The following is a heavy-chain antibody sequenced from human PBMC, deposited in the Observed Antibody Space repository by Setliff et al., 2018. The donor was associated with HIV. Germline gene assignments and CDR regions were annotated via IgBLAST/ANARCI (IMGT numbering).Heavy chain of an antibody. CDR3: ARVFVDTAVLRVLEYYFDS. D-gene: IGHD5-18*01. CDR1: GGSISSSSYY. Sequence: SETLSLTCTVSGGSISSSSYYWGWVRQPPGKGLEWIGSMYYSGSTYYTPSLKSRITISLDTSKNQFSLRMRSVTAADTAVYYCARVFVDTAVLRVLEYYFDSWGQGTLVTVS. J-gene: IGHJ4*02. CDR2: MYYSGST. V-gene: IGHV4-39*07.